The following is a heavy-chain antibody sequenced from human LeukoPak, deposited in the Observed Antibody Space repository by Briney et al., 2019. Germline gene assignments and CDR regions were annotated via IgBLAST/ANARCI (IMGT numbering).Heavy chain of an antibody. CDR1: GFTFYRYG. D-gene: IGHD3-22*01. Sequence: GGSLRLSCAASGFTFYRYGINWVRQAPGKGLEWLAVISHDGSEKYYADSVKGRFTISRDNAKNSLYLQMNSLRAEDTAVYYCASFEYDSSGYKGAFDYWGQGTLVTVSS. V-gene: IGHV3-30*03. J-gene: IGHJ4*02. CDR2: ISHDGSEK. CDR3: ASFEYDSSGYKGAFDY.